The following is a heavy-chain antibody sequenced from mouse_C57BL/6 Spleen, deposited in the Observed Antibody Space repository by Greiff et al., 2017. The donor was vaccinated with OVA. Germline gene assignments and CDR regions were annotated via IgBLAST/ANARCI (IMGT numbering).Heavy chain of an antibody. CDR1: GFTFSDYG. V-gene: IGHV5-17*01. D-gene: IGHD1-1*01. J-gene: IGHJ1*03. CDR3: ARNGDYGSSYMYFDV. CDR2: ISSGSSTI. Sequence: DVKLVESGGGLVKPGGSLKLSCAASGFTFSDYGMHWVRQAPEKGLEWVAYISSGSSTIYYADTVKGRFTISRDNAKNTLFLQMTSLRSEDTAMYYCARNGDYGSSYMYFDVWGTGTTVTVSS.